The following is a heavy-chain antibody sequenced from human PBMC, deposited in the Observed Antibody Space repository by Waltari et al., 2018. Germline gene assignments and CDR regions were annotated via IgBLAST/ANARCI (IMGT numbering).Heavy chain of an antibody. CDR1: GSFSGYY. V-gene: IGHV4-34*01. Sequence: GSFSGYYWSWIRQPPGKGLEWIGEINHSGSTNYNPSLKSRVTISVDTSKNQFSLKLSSVTAADTAVYYCARAGVRLLWFGELFFDYWGQGTLVTVSS. CDR2: INHSGST. D-gene: IGHD3-10*01. CDR3: ARAGVRLLWFGELFFDY. J-gene: IGHJ4*02.